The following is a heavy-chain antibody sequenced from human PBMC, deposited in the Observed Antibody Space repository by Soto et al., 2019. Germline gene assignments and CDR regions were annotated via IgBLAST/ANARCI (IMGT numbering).Heavy chain of an antibody. CDR3: AKDKPTRVGHYYGMDV. CDR1: VFTFSSYG. Sequence: PGGSLRLSCAASVFTFSSYGMHWVRQAPGKGLEWVAVISYDGSNKYYADSVKGRFTISRDNSKNTLYLQMNSLRAEDTAVYYCAKDKPTRVGHYYGMDVWGQGTTVTVSS. CDR2: ISYDGSNK. J-gene: IGHJ6*02. V-gene: IGHV3-30*18. D-gene: IGHD1-1*01.